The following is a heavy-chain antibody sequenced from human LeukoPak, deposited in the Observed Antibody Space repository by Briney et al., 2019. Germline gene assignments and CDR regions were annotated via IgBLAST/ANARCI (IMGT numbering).Heavy chain of an antibody. CDR2: INPNSGGT. Sequence: ASVKVSCKASGYTFTGYYMHWVRQAPGQGLGWMGWINPNSGGTNYAQKFQGRVTMTRDTSISTAYMELSRLRSDDTAVYYCARGWRGRVAGTVYWGQGTLVTVSS. D-gene: IGHD6-19*01. J-gene: IGHJ4*02. V-gene: IGHV1-2*02. CDR3: ARGWRGRVAGTVY. CDR1: GYTFTGYY.